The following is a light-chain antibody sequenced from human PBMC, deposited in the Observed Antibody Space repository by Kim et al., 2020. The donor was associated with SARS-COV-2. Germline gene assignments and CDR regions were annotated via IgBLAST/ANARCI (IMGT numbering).Light chain of an antibody. J-gene: IGKJ1*01. CDR1: QTIHNY. V-gene: IGKV1-5*03. CDR3: QQYNSYWT. CDR2: KAS. Sequence: DIQMTQSPSTLSASIGDRITITCRASQTIHNYLAWYQQKPGKAPKLLINKASNLESGVPSRFSGSGSGTEFTLTITSLQPDDFATYYCQQYNSYWTFGQGTKLEI.